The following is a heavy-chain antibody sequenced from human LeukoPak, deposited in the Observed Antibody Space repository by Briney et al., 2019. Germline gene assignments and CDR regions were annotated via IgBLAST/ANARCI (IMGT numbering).Heavy chain of an antibody. CDR3: AKAIRRWLDAFDI. D-gene: IGHD6-19*01. Sequence: GGSLRLSCAASGFTFSSYGMHWVRQAPGKGLEWVAVISYDGSNKYYADSVKGRFTISRDNSKNTLYLQMNSLRAEDTAVYYCAKAIRRWLDAFDIWGQGTMVTVSS. CDR2: ISYDGSNK. CDR1: GFTFSSYG. J-gene: IGHJ3*02. V-gene: IGHV3-30*18.